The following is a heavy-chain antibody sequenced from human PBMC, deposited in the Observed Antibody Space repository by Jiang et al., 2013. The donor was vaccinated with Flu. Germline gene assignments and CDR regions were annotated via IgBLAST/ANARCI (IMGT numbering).Heavy chain of an antibody. CDR3: ARFTIRTWYFDL. J-gene: IGHJ2*01. Sequence: GPGLVKPSGTLSLTCTVSGGSISSYYWSWIRQPPGKGLEWIGYIYYSGSTNYNPSLKSRVTISVDTSKNQFSLKLSSVTAADTAVYYCARFTIRTWYFDLWGRGTLVTVSS. V-gene: IGHV4-59*01. D-gene: IGHD3-3*01. CDR1: GGSISSYY. CDR2: IYYSGST.